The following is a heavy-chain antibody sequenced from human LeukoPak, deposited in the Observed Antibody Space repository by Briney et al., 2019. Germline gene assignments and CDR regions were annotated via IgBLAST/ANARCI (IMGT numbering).Heavy chain of an antibody. J-gene: IGHJ5*02. V-gene: IGHV3-64*01. D-gene: IGHD3-9*01. Sequence: GGSLRLSCAASGFTFSSYAMHWVRQAPGKGLEYVSAISSNGGSTYYANSVKGRFTISRDNSKNTLYLQMGSLRAEDMAVYYCARDDGYDILTGSLGTWGQGTLVTVSS. CDR1: GFTFSSYA. CDR2: ISSNGGST. CDR3: ARDDGYDILTGSLGT.